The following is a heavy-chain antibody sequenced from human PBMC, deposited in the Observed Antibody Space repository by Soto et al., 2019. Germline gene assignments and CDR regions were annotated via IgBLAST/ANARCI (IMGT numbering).Heavy chain of an antibody. V-gene: IGHV2-5*02. D-gene: IGHD2-21*02. Sequence: SGPTLVNPTQTLTLTCTFSGFSLSANGMSVGWIRQPPGKALEWLALIYWDDDKRYSPSLRSRLTITKDTSKNQVVLTMTNMDPVDTATYYCIQSRCGGDCLQSYASYYYYGMDVWGQGTTVTVSS. CDR2: IYWDDDK. J-gene: IGHJ6*02. CDR1: GFSLSANGMS. CDR3: IQSRCGGDCLQSYASYYYYGMDV.